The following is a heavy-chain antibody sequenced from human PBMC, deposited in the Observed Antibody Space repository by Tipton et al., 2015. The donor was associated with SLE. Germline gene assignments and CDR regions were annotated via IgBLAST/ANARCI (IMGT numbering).Heavy chain of an antibody. D-gene: IGHD3-10*01. CDR2: IYYSGST. CDR1: GGSVSSGSYY. V-gene: IGHV4-39*07. J-gene: IGHJ6*04. Sequence: TLSLTCTVSGGSVSSGSYYWAWIRQPPGKGPEWIGTIYYSGSTQYNPSLRSRVTISIDTSNNQFSLTLNSVTAADTALYYCARAKGSGTYSSGQFDSWGNGTTVTVSS. CDR3: ARAKGSGTYSSGQFDS.